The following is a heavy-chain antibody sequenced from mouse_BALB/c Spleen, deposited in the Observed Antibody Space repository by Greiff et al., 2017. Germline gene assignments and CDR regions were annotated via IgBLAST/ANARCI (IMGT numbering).Heavy chain of an antibody. CDR1: GFSLSTSGMG. D-gene: IGHD2-4*01. CDR3: ARRVNDYDDAFDY. V-gene: IGHV8-12*01. Sequence: QVTLKVSGPGILQPSQTLSLTCSFSGFSLSTSGMGVSWIRQPSGKGLEWLAHIYWDDDKRYNPSLKSRLTISKDTSRNQVFLKITSVDTADTATYYCARRVNDYDDAFDYWGQGTTLTVSS. CDR2: IYWDDDK. J-gene: IGHJ2*01.